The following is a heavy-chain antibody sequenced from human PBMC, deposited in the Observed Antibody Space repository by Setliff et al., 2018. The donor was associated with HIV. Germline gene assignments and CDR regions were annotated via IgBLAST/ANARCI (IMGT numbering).Heavy chain of an antibody. CDR2: IDGDGTGT. V-gene: IGHV3-74*01. CDR3: AKDTSTTAYYYYGMDV. Sequence: GGSLRLSCAASGFTFRSYWMYWVRQVPGKGLVWVSRIDGDGTGTIYADSVKGRFTISRDNAKNMLYLQMNSLRAEDTAVYYCAKDTSTTAYYYYGMDVWGQGTTVTVSS. CDR1: GFTFRSYW. J-gene: IGHJ6*02. D-gene: IGHD4-17*01.